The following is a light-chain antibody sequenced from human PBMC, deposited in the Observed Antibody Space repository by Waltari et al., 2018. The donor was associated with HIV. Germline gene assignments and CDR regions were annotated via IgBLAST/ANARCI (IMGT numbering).Light chain of an antibody. V-gene: IGLV2-23*01. CDR3: CSYAGSSTLV. Sequence: QSALTQPASVSGSPGQSITITCTETSSDVGSYNLVSWYQQHPGKAPKLMIYEGSKRPSGVSKRFSGSKSGNTASLTISGLQAEDEADYYCCSYAGSSTLVFGGGTKLTVL. CDR1: SSDVGSYNL. J-gene: IGLJ3*02. CDR2: EGS.